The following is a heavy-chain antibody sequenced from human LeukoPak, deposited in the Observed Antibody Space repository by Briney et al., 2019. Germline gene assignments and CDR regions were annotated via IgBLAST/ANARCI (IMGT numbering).Heavy chain of an antibody. CDR3: ATSGGSYWS. J-gene: IGHJ5*02. CDR2: ISGRDSTT. D-gene: IGHD1-26*01. V-gene: IGHV3-23*01. CDR1: GFTFSSYA. Sequence: GGSLRLSCAASGFTFSSYAMSWVRQAPGKGLEWVSGISGRDSTTYYADSVKGRFTISRENSKNTLYLQMNSLRAEDAAVYYCATSGGSYWSWGQGTLVTVSS.